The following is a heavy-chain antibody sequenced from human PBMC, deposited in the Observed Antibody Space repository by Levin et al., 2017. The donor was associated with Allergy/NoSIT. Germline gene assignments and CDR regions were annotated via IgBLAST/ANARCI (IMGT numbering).Heavy chain of an antibody. CDR2: IKPDGSET. J-gene: IGHJ3*01. D-gene: IGHD2-15*01. CDR3: AREAYCSGGSCSEYTS. V-gene: IGHV3-7*01. CDR1: GFTLRSYW. Sequence: GESLKISCAASGFTLRSYWMSWVRQAPGKGLEWVADIKPDGSETFYVDSVKGRFTISRDNSRNSLYLQMNSLRAEDTAVYYCAREAYCSGGSCSEYTSWGQGTMVTVSS.